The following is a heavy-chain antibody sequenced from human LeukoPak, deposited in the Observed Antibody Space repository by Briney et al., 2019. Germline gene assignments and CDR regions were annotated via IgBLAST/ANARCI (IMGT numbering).Heavy chain of an antibody. J-gene: IGHJ5*02. Sequence: SETLSLTCTVSGDSITSFYWSWIRQPPEKGLEWIGSVYYSGITNYNPSLKSRVTMSVDTSKKQFSLDLNSVTAADTAVYYCASTGSGSTDLWGQGTLVTVSS. D-gene: IGHD1-26*01. CDR3: ASTGSGSTDL. CDR2: VYYSGIT. V-gene: IGHV4-59*01. CDR1: GDSITSFY.